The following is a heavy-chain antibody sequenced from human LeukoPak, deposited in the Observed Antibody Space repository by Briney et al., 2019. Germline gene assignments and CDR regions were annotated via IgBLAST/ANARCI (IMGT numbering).Heavy chain of an antibody. J-gene: IGHJ6*02. CDR2: IWYDGSHK. D-gene: IGHD3-10*01. Sequence: TGGSLRLSCAASGLTFSSYGMHWVRQAPGKGLEWVAIIWYDGSHKYYADSVKGRFTISRDNSKNMLNLQMNSLRAEDTAVYYCARDYGSGMDVWGQGTTVTVSS. V-gene: IGHV3-33*01. CDR1: GLTFSSYG. CDR3: ARDYGSGMDV.